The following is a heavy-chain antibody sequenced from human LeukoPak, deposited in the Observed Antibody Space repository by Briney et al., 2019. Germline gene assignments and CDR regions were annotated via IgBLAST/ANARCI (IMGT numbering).Heavy chain of an antibody. Sequence: RSSETLSLTCTVSGGSISSSYWSWIRQPPGKGLEWIGYIYYSGSTNYNPSLKSRVTISVDTSKNQFSLKLSSVTAADTAVYYCARDQATMVRGVIQERWFDPWGQGTLVTVSS. D-gene: IGHD3-10*01. V-gene: IGHV4-59*01. CDR3: ARDQATMVRGVIQERWFDP. CDR2: IYYSGST. J-gene: IGHJ5*02. CDR1: GGSISSSY.